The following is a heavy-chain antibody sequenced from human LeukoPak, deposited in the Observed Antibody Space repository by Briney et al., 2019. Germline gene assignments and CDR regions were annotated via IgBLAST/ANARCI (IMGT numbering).Heavy chain of an antibody. D-gene: IGHD6-13*01. CDR3: ARDRFGSRAAAGY. CDR2: IYYSGST. V-gene: IGHV4-39*07. Sequence: SETLSLTCTVSGGSISSSSYYWGWIRQPPGKGLEWIGSIYYSGSTYYNPSLKSRVTISVDTSKNQFSLKLSSVTAADTAVYYCARDRFGSRAAAGYWGQGTLVTVSS. CDR1: GGSISSSSYY. J-gene: IGHJ4*02.